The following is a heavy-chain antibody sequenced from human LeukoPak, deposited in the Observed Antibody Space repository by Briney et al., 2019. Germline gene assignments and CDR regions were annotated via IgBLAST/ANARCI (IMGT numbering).Heavy chain of an antibody. D-gene: IGHD3-10*01. CDR1: GFSVNSNY. Sequence: PGGSLRLSRAASGFSVNSNYMGWVRQAPGKGLEWVSVISGGGSTYYADSVKGRFAISRDISKNTLYLQMNSLRAEDTAVYYCARGGGSGSYESFDYWGQGALVTVSS. CDR2: ISGGGST. V-gene: IGHV3-53*01. CDR3: ARGGGSGSYESFDY. J-gene: IGHJ4*02.